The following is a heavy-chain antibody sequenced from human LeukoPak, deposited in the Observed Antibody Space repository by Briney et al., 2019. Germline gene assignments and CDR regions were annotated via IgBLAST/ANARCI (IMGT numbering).Heavy chain of an antibody. Sequence: PGGSLRLSCAASGFTFSSYWMHWVRQAPGKGLVWVSYISSSSSTIYYADSVKGRFTISRDNSKNTLYLQMNSLRAEDTAIYYCAKDRYYASGSPTRHYYGMDVWGQGTTVTVPS. CDR1: GFTFSSYW. D-gene: IGHD3-10*01. V-gene: IGHV3-48*01. J-gene: IGHJ6*02. CDR3: AKDRYYASGSPTRHYYGMDV. CDR2: ISSSSSTI.